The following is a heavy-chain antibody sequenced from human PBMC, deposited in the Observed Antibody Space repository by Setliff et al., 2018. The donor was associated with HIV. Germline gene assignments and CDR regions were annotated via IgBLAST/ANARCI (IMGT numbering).Heavy chain of an antibody. V-gene: IGHV3-23*01. D-gene: IGHD3-10*01. J-gene: IGHJ4*02. CDR2: LSGSGGST. Sequence: PGGSLRLSCEASAFIFSSYGMHWVRQAPGKGLEWVSSLSGSGGSTYYADSVKGRFTISRDNSRNTLYLQMNSLRAEDTAVYFCAKLGGSGSYSNAFDYWGQGTLVTVSS. CDR1: AFIFSSYG. CDR3: AKLGGSGSYSNAFDY.